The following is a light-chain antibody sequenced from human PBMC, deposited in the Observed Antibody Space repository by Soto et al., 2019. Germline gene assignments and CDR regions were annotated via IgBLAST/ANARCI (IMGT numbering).Light chain of an antibody. Sequence: IRMTQSPSSFSASVGDRVTITCRASQGISSWLAWYEQKPGKAPKLLIYDASSLESGVSSRFSGSGAGTEFTLTISSLQPDDFATYYCQQYSSYWTFGQGTKVDIK. CDR2: DAS. CDR1: QGISSW. CDR3: QQYSSYWT. V-gene: IGKV1-5*01. J-gene: IGKJ1*01.